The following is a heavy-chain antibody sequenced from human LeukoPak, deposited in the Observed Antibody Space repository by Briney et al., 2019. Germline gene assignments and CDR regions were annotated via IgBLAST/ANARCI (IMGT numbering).Heavy chain of an antibody. CDR2: ISWNSGSI. CDR1: GFTFDDYA. J-gene: IGHJ4*02. V-gene: IGHV3-9*01. D-gene: IGHD2-2*01. Sequence: GGSLRLTCAASGFTFDDYALHWVRQAPAKGLEWVSGISWNSGSIGYADSVKGRFTISRDNAKNSLYLQMNSLRAEDTALYYCAKADCSSTSCYPFDYWGQGTLVTVSS. CDR3: AKADCSSTSCYPFDY.